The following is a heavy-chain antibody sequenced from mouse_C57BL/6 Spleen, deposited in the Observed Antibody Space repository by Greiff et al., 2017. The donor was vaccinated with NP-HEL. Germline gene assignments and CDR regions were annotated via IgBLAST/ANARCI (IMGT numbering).Heavy chain of an antibody. J-gene: IGHJ4*01. Sequence: EVQGVESGGGLVQPGGSMKLSCAASGFTFSDAWMDWVRQSPEKGLEWVAEIRNKANNHATYYAESVKGRFTISRDDSKSSVYLQMNSLRAEDTGIYYCTSIYDGYYYAMDYWGQGTSVTVSS. CDR3: TSIYDGYYYAMDY. CDR2: IRNKANNHAT. D-gene: IGHD2-3*01. CDR1: GFTFSDAW. V-gene: IGHV6-6*01.